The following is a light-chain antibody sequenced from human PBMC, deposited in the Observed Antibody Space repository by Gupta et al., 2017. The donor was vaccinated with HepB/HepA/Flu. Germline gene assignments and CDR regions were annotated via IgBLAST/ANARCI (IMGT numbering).Light chain of an antibody. V-gene: IGLV1-44*01. CDR2: SNN. Sequence: QSVLTQPPSASGTPGQRVTISCSGSSSNIGSNTVNWYQQLPGTAPKLLIYSNNQRPSGVPDRFSGSKSGTSASLAISGLQSEDEDYYCAAWDDSLNGWVFGGGTKLTVL. J-gene: IGLJ3*02. CDR1: SSNIGSNT. CDR3: AAWDDSLNGWV.